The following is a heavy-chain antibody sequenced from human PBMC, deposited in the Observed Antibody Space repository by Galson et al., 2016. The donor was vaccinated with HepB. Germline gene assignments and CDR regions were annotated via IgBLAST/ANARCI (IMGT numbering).Heavy chain of an antibody. CDR1: GFSFSSYE. V-gene: IGHV3-48*03. J-gene: IGHJ2*01. CDR2: TNAGGGKL. D-gene: IGHD1-26*01. CDR3: VRDGATWHFDF. Sequence: SLRLSCAASGFSFSSYEMNWVRQAPGKGLEWVAYTNAGGGKLYYPDSVRGRFTISRDNAKESLYLQMNSLTAEVTGLYYCVRDGATWHFDFWGRGTLVTVSS.